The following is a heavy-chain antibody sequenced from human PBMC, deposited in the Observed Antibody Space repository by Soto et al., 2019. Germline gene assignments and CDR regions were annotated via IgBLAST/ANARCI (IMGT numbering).Heavy chain of an antibody. Sequence: SETLSLTCAVSGDSVTSNVWWSWVRQPPGKELEWIGEAYHNGLTNYNPSLKGRVTMSVDTSKNEFSLKLNSLSAADTAIYYCARDAAVPGESDRFDFWGRGILVTVSS. J-gene: IGHJ4*02. V-gene: IGHV4-4*02. CDR1: GDSVTSNVW. CDR3: ARDAAVPGESDRFDF. D-gene: IGHD6-19*01. CDR2: AYHNGLT.